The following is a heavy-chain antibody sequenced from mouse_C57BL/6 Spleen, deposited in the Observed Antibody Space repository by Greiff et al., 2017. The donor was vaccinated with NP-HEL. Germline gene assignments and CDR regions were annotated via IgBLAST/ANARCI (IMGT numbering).Heavy chain of an antibody. CDR2: ISYDGSN. Sequence: EVQLLESGPGLVKPSQSLSLTCSVTGYSITSGYYWNWIRQFPGNKLEWMGYISYDGSNNYNPSLKNRISITRDTSKNQFFLKLNSVTTEDTATYYCARDDDYWGQGTTLTVSS. J-gene: IGHJ2*01. V-gene: IGHV3-6*01. CDR1: GYSITSGYY. CDR3: ARDDDY.